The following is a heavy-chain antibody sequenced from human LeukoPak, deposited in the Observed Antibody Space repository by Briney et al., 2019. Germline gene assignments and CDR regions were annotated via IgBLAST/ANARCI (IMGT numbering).Heavy chain of an antibody. CDR3: VRVDSSSWYGDFDY. CDR1: GYTVTGYY. CDR2: INPNSGGT. V-gene: IGHV1-2*02. J-gene: IGHJ4*02. Sequence: ASVKVSCKASGYTVTGYYMHWVRQAPGQGLEWRGWINPNSGGTNYAQKFQGRVTMTRDTSISPACLGLSRLRADDTAAHLCVRVDSSSWYGDFDYWGQGTMVTVSS. D-gene: IGHD6-13*01.